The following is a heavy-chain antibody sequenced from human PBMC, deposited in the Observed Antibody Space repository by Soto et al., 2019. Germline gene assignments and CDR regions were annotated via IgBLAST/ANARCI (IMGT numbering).Heavy chain of an antibody. J-gene: IGHJ6*02. CDR1: GFTFSSYA. CDR3: AKNEGDPSYPGGGYGMDV. Sequence: GGSLRLSCAASGFTFSSYAMSWVRQAPGKGLEWVSAISGSGGSTYYADSVKGRFTISRDNSKNTLYLQMNSLRAEDTAVYYCAKNEGDPSYPGGGYGMDVWGQGTTVTVSS. CDR2: ISGSGGST. V-gene: IGHV3-23*01. D-gene: IGHD1-26*01.